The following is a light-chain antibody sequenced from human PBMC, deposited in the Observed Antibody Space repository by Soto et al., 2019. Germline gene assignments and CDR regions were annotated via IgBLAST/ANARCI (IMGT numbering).Light chain of an antibody. CDR2: GAS. V-gene: IGKV3-15*01. CDR3: QQYNGWPMYP. Sequence: EIVMTQSPATLSVSPGERATLSCRASQSVYNKFAWYQQRPGQAPRLLIYGASTRATGIPARFSGGGSGTEFSLTIRSLQSEAFAVYYCQQYNGWPMYPFGQGTRLEIK. CDR1: QSVYNK. J-gene: IGKJ2*01.